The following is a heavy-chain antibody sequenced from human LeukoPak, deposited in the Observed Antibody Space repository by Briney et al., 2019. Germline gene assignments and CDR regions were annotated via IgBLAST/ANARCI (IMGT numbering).Heavy chain of an antibody. CDR1: GFTFSSYG. CDR3: ARRLRVQDAFDI. Sequence: PGGSLRLSCAASGFTFSSYGMHWVRRAPGKGLEWVAVIWYDGSNKYYADSVKGRFTISRDNSKNTLYLQMNSLRAEDTAVYYCARRLRVQDAFDIWGQGTMVTVSS. V-gene: IGHV3-33*01. D-gene: IGHD2-21*02. CDR2: IWYDGSNK. J-gene: IGHJ3*02.